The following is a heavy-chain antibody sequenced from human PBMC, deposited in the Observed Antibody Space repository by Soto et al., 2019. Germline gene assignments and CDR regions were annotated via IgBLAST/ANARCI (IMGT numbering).Heavy chain of an antibody. V-gene: IGHV3-30-3*01. CDR1: GFTFSSYA. J-gene: IGHJ4*02. CDR3: ARDISGSWSIDY. CDR2: ISYDGSNK. D-gene: IGHD1-26*01. Sequence: GGSLRLSCAASGFTFSSYAMHWVRQAPGKGLEWVAVISYDGSNKYYADSVRGRFTISRDHSKNTLYLQMNSLRPEDTALYYCARDISGSWSIDYWGQGTLVTVSS.